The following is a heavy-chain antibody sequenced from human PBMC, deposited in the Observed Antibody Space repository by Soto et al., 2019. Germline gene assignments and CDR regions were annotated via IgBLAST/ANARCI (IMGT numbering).Heavy chain of an antibody. CDR1: GFTFSSYA. Sequence: GGSLRLSCAASGFTFSSYAMHWVRQAPGKGLEWVAVISYDGSNKYYADSVKGRFTISRDNSKNTLYLQMNSLRAEDTAVYYCAGDPLRFLEWLSSEWVYGMDVWGQGTTVTVSS. D-gene: IGHD3-3*01. V-gene: IGHV3-30-3*01. CDR3: AGDPLRFLEWLSSEWVYGMDV. CDR2: ISYDGSNK. J-gene: IGHJ6*02.